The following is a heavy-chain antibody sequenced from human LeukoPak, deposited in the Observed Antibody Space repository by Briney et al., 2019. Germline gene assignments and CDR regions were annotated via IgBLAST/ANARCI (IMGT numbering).Heavy chain of an antibody. D-gene: IGHD6-13*01. CDR1: GFTFSSYG. CDR3: AKGIAAADPNWFDP. Sequence: PGRSLRLSCAASGFTFSSYGMHWVRQAPGKGLEWVAVIWYDGSNKYYADSVKGRFTISRDNSKNTLYLQMNSLRAEDTAVYYCAKGIAAADPNWFDPWGQGTLVTVSS. V-gene: IGHV3-33*06. J-gene: IGHJ5*02. CDR2: IWYDGSNK.